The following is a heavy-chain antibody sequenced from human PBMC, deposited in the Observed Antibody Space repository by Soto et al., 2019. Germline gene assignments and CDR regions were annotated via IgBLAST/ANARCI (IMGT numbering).Heavy chain of an antibody. D-gene: IGHD3-3*01. CDR3: STQASDFWRGYQQYSMDV. J-gene: IGHJ6*03. Sequence: GGSLRLSCAASGFTFSVSALHWVRHPSGRGLEWVGRIRSRGNNYATAYAASMDGRFTISRDDSKNTAYLQLNSLTTEDTAVYYCSTQASDFWRGYQQYSMDVWGKGTTVTVAS. CDR2: IRSRGNNYAT. CDR1: GFTFSVSA. V-gene: IGHV3-73*01.